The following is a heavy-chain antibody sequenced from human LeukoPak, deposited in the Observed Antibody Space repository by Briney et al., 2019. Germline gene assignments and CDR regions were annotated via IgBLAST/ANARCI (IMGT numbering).Heavy chain of an antibody. Sequence: KPSETLSLTCTVSGGSISSYYWSWIRQPPGKGLEWIGYIYYSGSTNYNPSLKSRVTISVDTSKNQFSLKLSSVTAADTAVYYCARDHGAVTDAFDIGGKGTMVTVSS. J-gene: IGHJ3*02. V-gene: IGHV4-59*01. CDR1: GGSISSYY. D-gene: IGHD3-16*01. CDR3: ARDHGAVTDAFDI. CDR2: IYYSGST.